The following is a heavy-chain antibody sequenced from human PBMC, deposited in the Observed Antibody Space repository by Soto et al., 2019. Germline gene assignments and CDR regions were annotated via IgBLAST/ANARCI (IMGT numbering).Heavy chain of an antibody. CDR2: IYYSGST. D-gene: IGHD6-19*01. Sequence: SETLSLTCTVSGGSISSYYWSWIRQPPGKGLEWIGYIYYSGSTNYNPSLKSRVTISVDKSKNQFSLKLSSVTAADTAVYYCARIAVAGTYFDYWGRGTLVTVSS. V-gene: IGHV4-59*12. CDR3: ARIAVAGTYFDY. CDR1: GGSISSYY. J-gene: IGHJ4*02.